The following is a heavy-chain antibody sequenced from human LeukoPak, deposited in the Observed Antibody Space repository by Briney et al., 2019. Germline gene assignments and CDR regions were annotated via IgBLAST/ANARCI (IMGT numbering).Heavy chain of an antibody. V-gene: IGHV1-2*02. CDR1: VYTFTGYY. Sequence: ASVKVSRKASVYTFTGYYMHWVRQAPGQGLAWMGWINPNSGGTNYAQKFQGGVHMTRDTSISTAYMELSRLRSDDTPLFYCARALRYFDWYTNYWGQGTLVTVSS. J-gene: IGHJ4*02. CDR3: ARALRYFDWYTNY. CDR2: INPNSGGT. D-gene: IGHD3-9*01.